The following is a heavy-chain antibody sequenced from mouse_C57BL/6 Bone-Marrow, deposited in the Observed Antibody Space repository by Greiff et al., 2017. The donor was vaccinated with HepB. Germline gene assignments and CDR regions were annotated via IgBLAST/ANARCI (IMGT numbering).Heavy chain of an antibody. Sequence: EVKLQESGGGLVQPGGSLKLSCAASGFTFSDYGMHWVRQAPEKGLEWVAYISSGSSTIYYADTVKGRFTISRDNAKTTLFLQMTSLRSEDTAMYYCGSSLLYSPRGFAYWGRGTLVTVSA. CDR3: GSSLLYSPRGFAY. CDR1: GFTFSDYG. V-gene: IGHV5-17*01. D-gene: IGHD2-1*01. J-gene: IGHJ3*01. CDR2: ISSGSSTI.